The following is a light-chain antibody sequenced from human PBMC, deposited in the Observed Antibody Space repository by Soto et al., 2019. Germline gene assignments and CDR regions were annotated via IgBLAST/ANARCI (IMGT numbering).Light chain of an antibody. CDR2: KAS. CDR3: QQYNDYSWT. Sequence: DIQMTQSPSTLSASVGDRVIIICRASQSISAWLAWYQQKPGKAPRLLIYKASTLEIGVPSRFSGSGSGTEFTLTISSLQPDDVAIYYCQQYNDYSWTFGQGTKVDIK. V-gene: IGKV1-5*03. J-gene: IGKJ1*01. CDR1: QSISAW.